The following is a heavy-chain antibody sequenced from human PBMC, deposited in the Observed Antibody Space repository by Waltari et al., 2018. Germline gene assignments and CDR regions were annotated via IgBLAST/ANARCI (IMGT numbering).Heavy chain of an antibody. J-gene: IGHJ1*01. CDR2: ISPIFGTA. Sequence: QVQLVQSGAEVKKPGSSVKVSCKASGGTFSSYAISWVRQAPGQGLEWMGGISPIFGTANYAQKFQGRVTITTDESTSTAYMGLSSLRSEDTAVYYCARGPPPRTLEYFQHWGQGTLVTVSS. CDR1: GGTFSSYA. CDR3: ARGPPPRTLEYFQH. V-gene: IGHV1-69*05.